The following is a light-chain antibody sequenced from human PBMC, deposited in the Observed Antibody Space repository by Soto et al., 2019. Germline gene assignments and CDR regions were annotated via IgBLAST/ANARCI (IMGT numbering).Light chain of an antibody. CDR3: QQLRSYPST. J-gene: IGKJ4*01. CDR1: QTVNSR. V-gene: IGKV1-9*01. CDR2: DAS. Sequence: LTQSPATLSSSPGERATLSCRASQTVNSRLAWYQQKPGKAPKLLICDASTLYSGVPSRFSGSGSGTDFTLTISGLQPEDFAAYYCQQLRSYPSTFGGGTKVEI.